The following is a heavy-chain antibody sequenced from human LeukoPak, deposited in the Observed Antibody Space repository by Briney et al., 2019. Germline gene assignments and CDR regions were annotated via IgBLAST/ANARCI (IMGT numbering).Heavy chain of an antibody. CDR3: ARSRSDYDLN. Sequence: SETLPLTCTVSGGSISSSSYYWGWIRQPPGKGLEWIGSIYYSGSTYYNPSLKSRVTISVDTSKNQFSLKLSSVTAADTAVYYCARSRSDYDLNWGQGTLVTVSS. V-gene: IGHV4-39*01. CDR1: GGSISSSSYY. CDR2: IYYSGST. D-gene: IGHD3-16*01. J-gene: IGHJ4*02.